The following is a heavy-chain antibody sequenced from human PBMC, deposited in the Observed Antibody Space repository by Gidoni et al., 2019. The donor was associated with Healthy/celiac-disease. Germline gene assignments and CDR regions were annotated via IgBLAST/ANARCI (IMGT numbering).Heavy chain of an antibody. Sequence: QVQLQQWGAGLLKPSETLSLPCAVYGGSFSGYYWSWIRQPPGKGLEWIGEINHSGRTNYNPSLKSLVTISVDPSKNQFSLKLSSVTAADTAVYYCARDRPVGGYSYGYDYFDYWGQGTLVTVSS. J-gene: IGHJ4*02. CDR1: GGSFSGYY. CDR2: INHSGRT. CDR3: ARDRPVGGYSYGYDYFDY. D-gene: IGHD5-18*01. V-gene: IGHV4-34*01.